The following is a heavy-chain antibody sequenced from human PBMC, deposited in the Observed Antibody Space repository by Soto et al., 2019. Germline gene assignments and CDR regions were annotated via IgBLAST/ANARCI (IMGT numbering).Heavy chain of an antibody. V-gene: IGHV2-26*03. CDR3: ARLVADSSWYYYGLDV. D-gene: IGHD3-10*01. Sequence: QVTLKESGPVLVKATETLTLTCSIFGFSLTTGRMGVSWIRQPPGKDLECLAHIFLNNERSYTTSLQIGLSIPADTSKRQVLLTMTDVGPVDATTYFCARLVADSSWYYYGLDVWGPGASVTVS. CDR2: IFLNNER. CDR1: GFSLTTGRMG. J-gene: IGHJ6*02.